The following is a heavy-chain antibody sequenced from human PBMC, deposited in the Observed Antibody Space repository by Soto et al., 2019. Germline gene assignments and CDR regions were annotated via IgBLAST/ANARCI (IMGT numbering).Heavy chain of an antibody. D-gene: IGHD3-3*01. V-gene: IGHV4-59*01. CDR2: IYYSGST. Sequence: SETLSLTCTVSGGSISSYYWSWIRQPPGKGLEWIGYIYYSGSTNYNPSLKSRVTISVVTSKNQFSLKLSSVTAADTAVYYCARDSITIFGVVLYFDYWSQGTLVTVSS. J-gene: IGHJ4*02. CDR3: ARDSITIFGVVLYFDY. CDR1: GGSISSYY.